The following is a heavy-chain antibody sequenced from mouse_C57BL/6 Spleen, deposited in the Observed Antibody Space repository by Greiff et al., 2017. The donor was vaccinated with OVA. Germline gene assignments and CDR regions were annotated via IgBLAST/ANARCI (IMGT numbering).Heavy chain of an antibody. J-gene: IGHJ3*01. Sequence: VQLQQSGPELVKPGASVKISCKASGYTFTDYYMNWVKQSHGKSLEWIGDINPNNGGTSYNQKFKGKATLTVDKSSSTAYMELRSLTSEDSAVYYCARDGYYPFAYWGKGTLVTVSA. CDR1: GYTFTDYY. D-gene: IGHD2-3*01. CDR2: INPNNGGT. CDR3: ARDGYYPFAY. V-gene: IGHV1-26*01.